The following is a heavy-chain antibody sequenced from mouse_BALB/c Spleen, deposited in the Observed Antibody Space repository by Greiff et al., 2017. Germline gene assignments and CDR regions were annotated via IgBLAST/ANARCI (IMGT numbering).Heavy chain of an antibody. CDR3: ARRGYGNYGDAMDY. D-gene: IGHD2-1*01. CDR2: ISSGGSYT. J-gene: IGHJ4*01. Sequence: EVKVVESGGDLVKPGGSLKLSCAASGFTFSSYGMSWVRQTPDKRLEWVATISSGGSYTYYPDSVKGRFTISRDNAKNTLYLQMSSLKSEDTAMYYCARRGYGNYGDAMDYWGQGTSVTVSS. V-gene: IGHV5-6*02. CDR1: GFTFSSYG.